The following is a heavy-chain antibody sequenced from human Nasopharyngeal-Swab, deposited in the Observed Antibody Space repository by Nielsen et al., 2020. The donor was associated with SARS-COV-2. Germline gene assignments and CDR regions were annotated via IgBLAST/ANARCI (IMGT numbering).Heavy chain of an antibody. Sequence: ASVKVSCKASGYTFTSYYMHWVRQAPGQGLEWMGIINPSGGSTSYAQKFQGRVTMTRDTSTSTAYMELSSLRSEDTAVYYCARDGEYSSSSKCNWFDPWGQGTLVTVSS. V-gene: IGHV1-46*01. CDR2: INPSGGST. D-gene: IGHD6-6*01. J-gene: IGHJ5*02. CDR3: ARDGEYSSSSKCNWFDP. CDR1: GYTFTSYY.